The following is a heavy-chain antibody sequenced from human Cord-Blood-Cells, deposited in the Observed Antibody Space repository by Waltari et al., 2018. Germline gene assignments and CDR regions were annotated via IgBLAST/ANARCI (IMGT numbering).Heavy chain of an antibody. J-gene: IGHJ4*02. CDR2: INHSGST. V-gene: IGHV4-34*01. CDR1: GGAFSGYY. CDR3: ARGGCSSTSCYYFDY. Sequence: QVQLQQWGAGLLKPSETLSLTCAVYGGAFSGYYWSCIRQPPGKGLEWIGEINHSGSTNYNPSLKSRVTISVDTSKNQFSLKLSSVTAADTAVYYCARGGCSSTSCYYFDYWGQGTLVTVSS. D-gene: IGHD2-2*01.